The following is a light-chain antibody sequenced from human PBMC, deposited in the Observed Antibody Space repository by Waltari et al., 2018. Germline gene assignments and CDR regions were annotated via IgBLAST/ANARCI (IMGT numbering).Light chain of an antibody. CDR1: NIGSKN. J-gene: IGLJ3*02. CDR2: RDS. CDR3: QVWDSSTGV. Sequence: SYELTQPLSVSVALGPTARITCGGNNIGSKNAHWYQRKPGQAPGLVIYRDSNRPAWIPERFSGSNSGNTATLTISRAQAGDEADYYCQVWDSSTGVFGGGTKLTVL. V-gene: IGLV3-9*01.